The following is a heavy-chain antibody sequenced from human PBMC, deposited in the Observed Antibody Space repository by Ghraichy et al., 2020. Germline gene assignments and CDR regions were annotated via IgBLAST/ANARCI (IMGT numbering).Heavy chain of an antibody. Sequence: GGSLRLSCAASGFTLSSHTMNWVRQAPGKGLEWVSSIGTFSGDVRYADSARGRFTVSRDNADNSLSLQMNSLRAEDTAVYYCARFIESWNGYFYSFYGIDVWGQGTTVTVST. D-gene: IGHD2-2*03. J-gene: IGHJ6*01. CDR1: GFTLSSHT. CDR3: ARFIESWNGYFYSFYGIDV. CDR2: IGTFSGDV. V-gene: IGHV3-21*06.